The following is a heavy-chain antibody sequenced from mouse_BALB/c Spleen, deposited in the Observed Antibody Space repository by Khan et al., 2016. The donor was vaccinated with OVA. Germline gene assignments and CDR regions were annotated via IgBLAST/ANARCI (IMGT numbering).Heavy chain of an antibody. Sequence: QVQLKESGPGLVAPSPSLSITCTVSGFSLTDYGVNWVRQPPGKGLEWLGMIWGDGSTDYNSALKSRLSISKDNSKSQVFLKMNSLQTDDTARYYCARELRLGGFAYWGQGTLVTVSA. J-gene: IGHJ3*01. CDR2: IWGDGST. D-gene: IGHD1-2*01. V-gene: IGHV2-6-7*01. CDR1: GFSLTDYG. CDR3: ARELRLGGFAY.